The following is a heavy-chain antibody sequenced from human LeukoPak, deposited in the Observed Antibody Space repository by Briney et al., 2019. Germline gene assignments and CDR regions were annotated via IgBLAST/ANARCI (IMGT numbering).Heavy chain of an antibody. D-gene: IGHD3-3*02. V-gene: IGHV3-30-3*01. CDR3: ARDSDPTSHFGLFDY. CDR1: GFTFSSHA. CDR2: ISYDESDK. Sequence: PGGSLRLSCAASGFTFSSHAMHWVRQAPGKGLEWVAVISYDESDKHYADSVKGRFTISRDNSKNTLYLQMNSLRAEDTAIYYCARDSDPTSHFGLFDYWGQGTLVTVSS. J-gene: IGHJ4*02.